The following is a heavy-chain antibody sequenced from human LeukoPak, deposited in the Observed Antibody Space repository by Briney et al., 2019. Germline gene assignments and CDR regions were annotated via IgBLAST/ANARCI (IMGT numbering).Heavy chain of an antibody. Sequence: GASVRVSCKASGYTFTSYGISWVRQAPGQGLEWMGWISAYNGNTNYAQKLQGRVTITTDTSTSTAYMELRSLRSDDTAVYYCAIVPARDFDYWGQGTLVTVSS. CDR1: GYTFTSYG. CDR2: ISAYNGNT. CDR3: AIVPARDFDY. D-gene: IGHD6-6*01. V-gene: IGHV1-18*01. J-gene: IGHJ4*02.